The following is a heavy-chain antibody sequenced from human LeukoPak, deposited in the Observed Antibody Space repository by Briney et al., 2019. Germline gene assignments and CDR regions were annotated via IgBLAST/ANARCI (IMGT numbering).Heavy chain of an antibody. CDR3: ARDGYCGGDCYPLWYYYYGMDV. V-gene: IGHV3-33*01. J-gene: IGHJ6*02. D-gene: IGHD2-21*02. CDR1: GFTFSSYG. Sequence: GGSLRLSCAASGFTFSSYGVHWVRQAPGKGLEWVAVIWYDGSNKYYADSVKGRFTISRDNSKNTLYLQMNSLRAEDTAVYYCARDGYCGGDCYPLWYYYYGMDVWGQGTTVTVS. CDR2: IWYDGSNK.